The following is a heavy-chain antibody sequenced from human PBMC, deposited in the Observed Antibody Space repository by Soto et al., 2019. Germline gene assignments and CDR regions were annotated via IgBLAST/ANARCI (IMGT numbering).Heavy chain of an antibody. CDR3: ARGGYCSGGSCSPIVITWFDP. Sequence: PSETLSLTCAVYGGSFSGYYWSWIRQPPGKGLEWIGEINHSGSTNYNPSLKSRVTISVDTSKNQFSLKLSSVTAADTAVYYCARGGYCSGGSCSPIVITWFDPWGQGTLVTVS. CDR1: GGSFSGYY. D-gene: IGHD2-15*01. CDR2: INHSGST. V-gene: IGHV4-34*01. J-gene: IGHJ5*02.